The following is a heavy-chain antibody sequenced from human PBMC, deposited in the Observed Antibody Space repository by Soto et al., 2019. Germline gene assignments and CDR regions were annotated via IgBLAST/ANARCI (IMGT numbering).Heavy chain of an antibody. J-gene: IGHJ4*02. D-gene: IGHD1-26*01. CDR3: ARLLREGILRATTPLGY. CDR2: ISVDGSIE. Sequence: ESGGGVVQPGRSLRVSCAASGFNFSSYGLHWVRQAPGKGLGWVAAISVDGSIESYADSVKGRFTIYTDNSKNTLHLQMNSLRTEDTAVYYCARLLREGILRATTPLGYGGQGTLVTVSS. V-gene: IGHV3-30*03. CDR1: GFNFSSYG.